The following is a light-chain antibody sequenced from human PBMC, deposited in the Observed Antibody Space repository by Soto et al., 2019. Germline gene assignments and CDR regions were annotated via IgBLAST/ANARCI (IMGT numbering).Light chain of an antibody. Sequence: EIVLTQSPGTLSLSPGERATLSCRASQSVSSSYLAWYQQKPGQAPRLLIYAASSRATGIPDRFSGSGSGTDVTLIISRLEPEDFVVYYCQQYGSSPSTFGGGTKVEIK. J-gene: IGKJ4*02. CDR1: QSVSSSY. V-gene: IGKV3-20*01. CDR2: AAS. CDR3: QQYGSSPST.